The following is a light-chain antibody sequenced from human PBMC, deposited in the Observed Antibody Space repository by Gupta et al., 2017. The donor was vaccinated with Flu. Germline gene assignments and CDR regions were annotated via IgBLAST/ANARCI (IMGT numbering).Light chain of an antibody. CDR1: QSISYF. CDR2: AAS. CDR3: QQTYRTPPYT. Sequence: DIQMTQSPSSLSASVGDRVTITCRASQSISYFLNWYQQKPGKAPKLLIYAASKLQSGVPSRFSGSGSGTDFTLTISSLQPEDFAAYYCQQTYRTPPYTFGQGTKLEIK. J-gene: IGKJ2*01. V-gene: IGKV1-39*01.